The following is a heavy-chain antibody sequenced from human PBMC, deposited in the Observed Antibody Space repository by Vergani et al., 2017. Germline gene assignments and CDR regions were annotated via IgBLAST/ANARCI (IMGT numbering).Heavy chain of an antibody. D-gene: IGHD6-13*01. CDR3: AKDDSSSWSRGVTDY. Sequence: VQLVESGGGVVQPGRSLRLSCAASGFTFSSYGMHWVRQAPGKGLEWVAGISWNSGSIGYADSVNGRFTISRDNAKNSLYLQMNSLRAEDTALYYCAKDDSSSWSRGVTDYWGQGTLVTVSS. J-gene: IGHJ4*02. CDR1: GFTFSSYG. CDR2: ISWNSGSI. V-gene: IGHV3-9*01.